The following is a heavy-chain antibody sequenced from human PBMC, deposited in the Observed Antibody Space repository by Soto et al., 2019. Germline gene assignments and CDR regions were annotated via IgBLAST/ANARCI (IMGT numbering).Heavy chain of an antibody. D-gene: IGHD5-18*01. Sequence: GESLKISCKGSGYSFTSYWIGWVRQMPGKGLEWMGIIYPGDSDTRYSPSFQGQVTISADKSISTAYLQWSSLKASDTAMYYCARPPARGYTYGSPFDYGAQGTLVTVSS. J-gene: IGHJ4*02. CDR1: GYSFTSYW. CDR3: ARPPARGYTYGSPFDY. CDR2: IYPGDSDT. V-gene: IGHV5-51*01.